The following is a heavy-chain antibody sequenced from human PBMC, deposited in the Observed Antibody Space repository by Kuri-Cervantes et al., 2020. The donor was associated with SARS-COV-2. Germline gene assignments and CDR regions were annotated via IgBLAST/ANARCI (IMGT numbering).Heavy chain of an antibody. CDR2: VYYTGST. CDR1: GGSVSSGSYY. V-gene: IGHV4-61*01. CDR3: ARGHVVVVVAARSGWFDP. D-gene: IGHD2-15*01. Sequence: GSLRLSCTVSGGSVSSGSYYWSWIRQPPGKGLEWIGYVYYTGSTNYNPSLKSRVTISVDTSKNQFSLKLSSVTAADTAVYYCARGHVVVVVAARSGWFDPWGQGTRVTVSS. J-gene: IGHJ5*02.